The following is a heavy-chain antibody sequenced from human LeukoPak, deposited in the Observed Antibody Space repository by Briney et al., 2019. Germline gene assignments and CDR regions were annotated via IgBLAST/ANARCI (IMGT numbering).Heavy chain of an antibody. J-gene: IGHJ2*01. CDR3: ATSGYYGSGSYLYWYFDL. CDR1: GYTLTELS. V-gene: IGHV1-24*01. Sequence: ASVKVSCKVSGYTLTELSMHWVRQAPGKGREWMGRFDPEDGETIYAQKFQGRVTMTEDTSTDTAYMELSSLRSEDTAVYYCATSGYYGSGSYLYWYFDLWGRGTLVTVSS. CDR2: FDPEDGET. D-gene: IGHD3-10*01.